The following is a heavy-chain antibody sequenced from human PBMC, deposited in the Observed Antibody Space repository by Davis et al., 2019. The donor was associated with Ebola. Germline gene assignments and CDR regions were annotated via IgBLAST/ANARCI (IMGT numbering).Heavy chain of an antibody. CDR2: IIPIFGTA. Sequence: AASVKVSCKASGGTFSSNAISWVRQAPGQGLEWMGGIIPIFGTANYAQKFQGRVTITADESTSTAYMELGSLRSEDSAVFYCARELLDYSKNKLYYYYGMDVWGQGTTVTVSS. V-gene: IGHV1-69*13. D-gene: IGHD4-11*01. CDR1: GGTFSSNA. J-gene: IGHJ6*02. CDR3: ARELLDYSKNKLYYYYGMDV.